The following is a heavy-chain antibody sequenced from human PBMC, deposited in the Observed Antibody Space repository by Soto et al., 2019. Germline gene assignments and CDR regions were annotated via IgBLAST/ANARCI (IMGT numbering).Heavy chain of an antibody. Sequence: GASVEVSWKASGDSFASCDSNWVRQSTRQRLEWMGWMNPNNGNTNYAQKFQGRVTITRDTSASTAYMELSSLRSEDTAVYYCAPDFAYWGQGTLVPVSP. CDR1: GDSFASCD. CDR3: APDFAY. J-gene: IGHJ4*01. V-gene: IGHV1-8*01. CDR2: MNPNNGNT.